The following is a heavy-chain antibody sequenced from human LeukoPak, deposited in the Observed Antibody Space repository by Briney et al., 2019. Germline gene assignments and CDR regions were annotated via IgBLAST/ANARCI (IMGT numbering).Heavy chain of an antibody. D-gene: IGHD4-17*01. CDR1: GGSFSGYY. CDR3: ASGMTTGYFDY. CDR2: INHSGST. J-gene: IGHJ4*02. Sequence: SETLSLTCAVYGGSFSGYYWSWIRQPPGKGLEWIGEINHSGSTNYNPSLKSRVTISVDTSKNQFSLKLSSVTAADTAVYYCASGMTTGYFDYWGQGTLVTVSS. V-gene: IGHV4-34*01.